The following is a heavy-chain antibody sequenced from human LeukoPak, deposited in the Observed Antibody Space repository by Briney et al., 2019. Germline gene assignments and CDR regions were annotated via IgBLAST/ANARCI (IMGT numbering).Heavy chain of an antibody. J-gene: IGHJ4*02. CDR2: IKQDGSEK. CDR1: GFTFSSYW. D-gene: IGHD2-2*02. V-gene: IGHV3-7*01. Sequence: GGSLRLSCAASGFTFSSYWMSWVRQAPGKGLEWVANIKQDGSEKYYVDSVKGRFTISRDNAKNSLYLQMNSLRAEDTAVYYCARDRYCSSTSCYTRGYYFDYWGQGTLVTVSS. CDR3: ARDRYCSSTSCYTRGYYFDY.